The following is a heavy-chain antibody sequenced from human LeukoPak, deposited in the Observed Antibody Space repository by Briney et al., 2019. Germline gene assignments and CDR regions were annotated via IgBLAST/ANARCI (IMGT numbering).Heavy chain of an antibody. D-gene: IGHD4-17*01. CDR1: GGSISSYY. V-gene: IGHV4-59*01. J-gene: IGHJ4*02. Sequence: PSETLSLTCTVSGGSISSYYWSWIRQPPGKGLEWIGYIYYSGSTNYNPSLKSRVTISVDTSKNQFSLKLSSVTAADTAVYYCARDLPYGDSGFWGQGTLVTVSS. CDR3: ARDLPYGDSGF. CDR2: IYYSGST.